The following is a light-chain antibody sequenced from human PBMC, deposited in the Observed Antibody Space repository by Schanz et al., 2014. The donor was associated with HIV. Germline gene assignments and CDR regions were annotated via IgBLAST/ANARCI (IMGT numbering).Light chain of an antibody. CDR2: DAS. Sequence: EIVMTQSPATLSLSPGERATLSCRASQSVSSYLAWYQQKPGQAPRLLIYDASNRATGIPARFSGSGSGTVFTLAISRLEPEDFAVYYCQHYGSSFGPGTKVDIK. J-gene: IGKJ3*01. CDR1: QSVSSY. V-gene: IGKV3-11*01. CDR3: QHYGSS.